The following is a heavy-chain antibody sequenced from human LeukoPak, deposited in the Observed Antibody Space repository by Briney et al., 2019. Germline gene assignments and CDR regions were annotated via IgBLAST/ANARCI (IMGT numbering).Heavy chain of an antibody. CDR3: AKFGTNYDSSGYPGYYFDY. CDR1: GFTFSSYA. V-gene: IGHV3-23*01. D-gene: IGHD3-22*01. J-gene: IGHJ4*02. CDR2: ISGSGGST. Sequence: GGSLRLSCAASGFTFSSYAMSWVRQAPGKGLEWVSAISGSGGSTYYADSVKGRFTISRDNSKNTLYLQMNSLRAEDTAVYYCAKFGTNYDSSGYPGYYFDYWGQGTLVTVSS.